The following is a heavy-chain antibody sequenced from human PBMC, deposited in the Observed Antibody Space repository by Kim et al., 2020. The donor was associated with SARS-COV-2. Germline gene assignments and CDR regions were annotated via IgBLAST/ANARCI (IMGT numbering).Heavy chain of an antibody. CDR1: GFTFTDYY. D-gene: IGHD3-10*01. V-gene: IGHV3-11*01. CDR3: ARVRWARPMVRASNYFDY. Sequence: GGSLRLSCAASGFTFTDYYMSWIRQAPGKGLEWVSYISSSGSTIYYADSVKGRFTISRDNAKNSLYLQMNSLRAEDTAVYYCARVRWARPMVRASNYFDYWGQGTLVTVSS. J-gene: IGHJ4*02. CDR2: ISSSGSTI.